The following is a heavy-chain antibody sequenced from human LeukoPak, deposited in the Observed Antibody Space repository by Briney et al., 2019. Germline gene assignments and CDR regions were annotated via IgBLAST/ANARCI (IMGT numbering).Heavy chain of an antibody. Sequence: HPGGSLRLSCAASGFTFSSYDMHWVRQATGKGLEWVSAIGTAGDTYYPGSVKGRFTISRENAKNSLCLQMNSLRAGDTAVYYCARGGVYCTNGVCYRRFDYWGQGTLVTVSS. CDR1: GFTFSSYD. CDR2: IGTAGDT. J-gene: IGHJ4*02. CDR3: ARGGVYCTNGVCYRRFDY. D-gene: IGHD2-8*01. V-gene: IGHV3-13*01.